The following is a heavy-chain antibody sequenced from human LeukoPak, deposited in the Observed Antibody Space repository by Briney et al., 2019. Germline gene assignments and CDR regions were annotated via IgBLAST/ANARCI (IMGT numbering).Heavy chain of an antibody. J-gene: IGHJ5*02. Sequence: ASVKVSCKASGGTFSSYAISWVRQAPGQGLEWMGGIIPIFGTANYAQKFQGRVTITADESTSTAYMELSSLRSEDTAVYYCARLWESSGYYTNWFDPWGQGTLSPSPQ. CDR1: GGTFSSYA. CDR3: ARLWESSGYYTNWFDP. D-gene: IGHD3-22*01. V-gene: IGHV1-69*13. CDR2: IIPIFGTA.